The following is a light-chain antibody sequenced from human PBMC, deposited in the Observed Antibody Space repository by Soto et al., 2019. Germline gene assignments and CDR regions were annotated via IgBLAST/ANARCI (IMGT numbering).Light chain of an antibody. CDR1: SSDVGGYNY. J-gene: IGLJ2*01. V-gene: IGLV2-14*01. CDR2: EVS. Sequence: QSALTQPASVSGSPGQSITISCTGTSSDVGGYNYVSWYQQHPGKAPKLMIYEVSNRPSGVSNRFSGSKSGNTASLTISGLQAEDEADYYCSSYTSDSDLVVFGGGTK. CDR3: SSYTSDSDLVV.